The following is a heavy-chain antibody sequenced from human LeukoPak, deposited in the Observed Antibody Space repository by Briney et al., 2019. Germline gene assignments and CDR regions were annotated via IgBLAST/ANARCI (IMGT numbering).Heavy chain of an antibody. CDR1: GGSISSSSYY. CDR2: MYYSGST. D-gene: IGHD3-3*01. J-gene: IGHJ6*04. Sequence: PSETLSLTCTVSGGSISSSSYYWGWIRQPPGKGLEWIGTMYYSGSTYYNPSLKGRVTISVDTSKSQFSLRLSSVTAADTAVYYCAGQYYDFWGGAGDAWGKGTTVTVSS. V-gene: IGHV4-39*01. CDR3: AGQYYDFWGGAGDA.